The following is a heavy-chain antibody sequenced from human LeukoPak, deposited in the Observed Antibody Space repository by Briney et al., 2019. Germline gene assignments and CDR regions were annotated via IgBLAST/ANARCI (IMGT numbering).Heavy chain of an antibody. D-gene: IGHD6-19*01. Sequence: PSETLSLTCTVSGGSISSSSYYWGWIRQPPGKGLEWIGSIYSSGSTSYNPSLKSRVTISVETSKNQFSLNLSSVTAADTAVYYCARHLLGRGSGWLVSDPLDYWGQGTLVTVSS. V-gene: IGHV4-39*01. CDR2: IYSSGST. CDR1: GGSISSSSYY. CDR3: ARHLLGRGSGWLVSDPLDY. J-gene: IGHJ4*02.